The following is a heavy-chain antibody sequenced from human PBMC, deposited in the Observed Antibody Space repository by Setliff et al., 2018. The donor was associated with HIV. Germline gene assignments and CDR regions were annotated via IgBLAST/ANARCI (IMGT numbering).Heavy chain of an antibody. D-gene: IGHD5-18*01. CDR3: ARGGPGSSFGYDWFDP. J-gene: IGHJ5*02. CDR2: ITPSDGST. V-gene: IGHV1-46*01. Sequence: ASVKVSCKASGYTFTSYYIHWVRQAPGQGLEWMGMITPSDGSTNYEQKFQGRVAMTADTSTNNVHMYLSSLRSEDTAIYYCARGGPGSSFGYDWFDPWGQGTPVTVSS. CDR1: GYTFTSYY.